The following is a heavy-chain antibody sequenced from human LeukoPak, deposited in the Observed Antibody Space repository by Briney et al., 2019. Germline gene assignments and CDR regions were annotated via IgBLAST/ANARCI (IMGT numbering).Heavy chain of an antibody. CDR2: IKQDGSEK. V-gene: IGHV3-7*03. J-gene: IGHJ5*02. Sequence: GGSLRLSCAASGFTFSSYWMSWVRQAPGKGLEWVANIKQDGSEKYYVDSVKGRFTISRDNAKNSPYLQMNSLRAEDTAVYYCARGSGSYYLLYNWFDPWGQGTLVTVSS. CDR3: ARGSGSYYLLYNWFDP. CDR1: GFTFSSYW. D-gene: IGHD3-10*01.